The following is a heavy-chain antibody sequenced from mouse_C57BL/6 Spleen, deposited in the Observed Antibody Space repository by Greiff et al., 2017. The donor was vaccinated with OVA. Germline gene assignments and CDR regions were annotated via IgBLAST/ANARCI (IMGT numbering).Heavy chain of an antibody. CDR2: IDPSDSYT. V-gene: IGHV1-59*01. CDR1: GYTFTSYW. J-gene: IGHJ4*01. Sequence: VQLQQPGAELVRPGTSVKLSCKASGYTFTSYWMHWVKQRPGQGLEWIGVIDPSDSYTNYNQKFKGKATLTVDTSSSTAYMQLSSLTSEDSAVYDCARSTGSYAMDDWGKGTTVTVSS. D-gene: IGHD4-1*02. CDR3: ARSTGSYAMDD.